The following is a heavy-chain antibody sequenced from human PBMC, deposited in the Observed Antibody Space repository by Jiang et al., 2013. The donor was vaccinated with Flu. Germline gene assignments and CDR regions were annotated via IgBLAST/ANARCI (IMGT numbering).Heavy chain of an antibody. CDR1: GGSISSYY. CDR2: IYYSGST. Sequence: TVSGGSISSYYWSWIRQPPGKGLEWIGYIYYSGSTNYNPSLKSRVTISVDTSKNQFSLKLSSVTAADTAVYYCARVPYGDYLDYWGQGTLVTVSS. CDR3: ARVPYGDYLDY. V-gene: IGHV4-59*01. J-gene: IGHJ4*02. D-gene: IGHD4-17*01.